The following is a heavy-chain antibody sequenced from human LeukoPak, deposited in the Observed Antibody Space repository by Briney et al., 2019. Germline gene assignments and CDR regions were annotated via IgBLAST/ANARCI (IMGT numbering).Heavy chain of an antibody. J-gene: IGHJ3*02. V-gene: IGHV3-30*04. Sequence: GGSLRLSCAASGFTFSNYAMHWVRQAPGKGLEWVAVISYDGSNQYYTDSVRGRFTISGDSSKNTLYLQMNSLRAEDTAVYYCAREGALTVTKDAFDIWGQGTMVTVSS. D-gene: IGHD4-17*01. CDR3: AREGALTVTKDAFDI. CDR2: ISYDGSNQ. CDR1: GFTFSNYA.